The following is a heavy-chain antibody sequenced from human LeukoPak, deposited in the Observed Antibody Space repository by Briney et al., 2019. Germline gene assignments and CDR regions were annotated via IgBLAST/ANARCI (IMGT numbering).Heavy chain of an antibody. Sequence: GSLRLSCAASGFTLSTYSMNWVRQAPGKGLEWVSYISSSSSTIYHADSVKGRFTISRDNSKNTLYLQMNSLRAEDTAVYYCAKDETNRMITMVRGVYGMDVWGQGTTVTVSS. CDR2: ISSSSSTI. J-gene: IGHJ6*02. V-gene: IGHV3-48*01. CDR1: GFTLSTYS. CDR3: AKDETNRMITMVRGVYGMDV. D-gene: IGHD3-10*01.